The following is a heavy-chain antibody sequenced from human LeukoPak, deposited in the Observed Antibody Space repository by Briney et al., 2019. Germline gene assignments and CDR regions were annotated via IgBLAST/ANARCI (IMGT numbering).Heavy chain of an antibody. Sequence: GGSLRLSCAASGFTFDDYTMHWVRQAPGKGLEWVSLISWDGGSTYYADSVKGRFTISRDNSKNSLYPQMNSLRTEDTALYYCAKGTAARDYYYYYMDVWGKGTTVTVSS. CDR2: ISWDGGST. V-gene: IGHV3-43*01. J-gene: IGHJ6*03. CDR1: GFTFDDYT. CDR3: AKGTAARDYYYYYMDV. D-gene: IGHD6-6*01.